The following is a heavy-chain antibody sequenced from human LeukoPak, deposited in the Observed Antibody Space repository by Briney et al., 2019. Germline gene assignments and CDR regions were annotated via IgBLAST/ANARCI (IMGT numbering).Heavy chain of an antibody. CDR1: GFTFSNYW. Sequence: TGGSLRLSCAASGFTFSNYWMSWVRQAPGKGLEWVANIKQDGSEKYYVDSVKGRFTISRDNAKNSLYLQIISLRAEDTAVYYCATGGAPYCSSTSCYEDRFDPWGQGTLVTVSS. CDR3: ATGGAPYCSSTSCYEDRFDP. V-gene: IGHV3-7*05. CDR2: IKQDGSEK. J-gene: IGHJ5*02. D-gene: IGHD2-2*01.